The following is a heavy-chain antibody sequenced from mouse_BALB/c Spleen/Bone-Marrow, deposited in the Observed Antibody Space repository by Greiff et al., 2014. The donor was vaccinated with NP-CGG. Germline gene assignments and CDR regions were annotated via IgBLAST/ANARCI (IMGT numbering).Heavy chain of an antibody. CDR1: GFNIKDTY. D-gene: IGHD1-1*01. J-gene: IGHJ3*01. CDR3: ASYYCGSSRFAY. CDR2: IDPANGNT. Sequence: EVKLMESGAELVKPGASVKLSCTASGFNIKDTYMHWVKQRPEQGLEWIGRIDPANGNTKYDPKFQGKATITADTSSDTAYLQLSSLTSEDTAVYYCASYYCGSSRFAYWGQGTLVTVSA. V-gene: IGHV14-3*02.